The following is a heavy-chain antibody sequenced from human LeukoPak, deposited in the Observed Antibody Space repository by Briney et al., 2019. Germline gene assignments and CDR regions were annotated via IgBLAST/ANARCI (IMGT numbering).Heavy chain of an antibody. V-gene: IGHV1-2*02. Sequence: VASVKVSCKASGYTFTDYYIHWVRQAPGQGLEWMGWINPNSGGTNYAQKFQGRVTMTRDTSISTAYMELSRLRSDDTAVYYCARDGGWLQTQNHYYYHGLDVWGQGTTVTVSS. D-gene: IGHD5-24*01. J-gene: IGHJ6*02. CDR2: INPNSGGT. CDR3: ARDGGWLQTQNHYYYHGLDV. CDR1: GYTFTDYY.